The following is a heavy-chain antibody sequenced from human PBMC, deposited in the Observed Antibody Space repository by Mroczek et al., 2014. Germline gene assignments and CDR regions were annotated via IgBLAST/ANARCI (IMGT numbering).Heavy chain of an antibody. CDR2: INPSGGST. V-gene: IGHV1-46*03. Sequence: SGAELRKPGASVKASCKASGYTFTAYYIHWVRQAPGQGLEWMGMINPSGGSTTYAQKFQGRVTMTRDTSTSTVYMELSSLRSEDTAVYYCTRGATPYTLRPNDALDIWGQGTMVTVSS. D-gene: IGHD2-2*02. CDR3: TRGATPYTLRPNDALDI. CDR1: GYTFTAYY. J-gene: IGHJ3*02.